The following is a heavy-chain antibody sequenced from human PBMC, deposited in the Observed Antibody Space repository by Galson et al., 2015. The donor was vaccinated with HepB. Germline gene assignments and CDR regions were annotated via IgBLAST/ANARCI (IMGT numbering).Heavy chain of an antibody. J-gene: IGHJ6*02. CDR3: ARSKAAGTDYYGMDV. Sequence: SVKVSCKASGGTFVSYVISWVRQAPGQGLEWLGGIIPISGITNHAQKFQGRGTITADESTSTAYMELSSLRSDDTAVYYCARSKAAGTDYYGMDVWGQGTTVTVSS. D-gene: IGHD6-13*01. CDR1: GGTFVSYV. CDR2: IIPISGIT. V-gene: IGHV1-69*13.